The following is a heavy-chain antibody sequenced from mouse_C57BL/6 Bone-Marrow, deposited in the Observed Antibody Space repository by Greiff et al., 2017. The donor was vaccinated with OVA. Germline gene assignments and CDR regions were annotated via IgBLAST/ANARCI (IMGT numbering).Heavy chain of an antibody. CDR2: IDPSDSYT. CDR3: ARGGFITTVERYFDV. V-gene: IGHV1-69*01. Sequence: VQLQQPGAELVMPGASVKLSCKASGYTFTSYWMHWVKQRPGQGLEWIGEIDPSDSYTNYNQKFKGKSTLTVDKSSSTAYMQLSSLTSEDSAVYYCARGGFITTVERYFDVWGTGTTVTVSS. CDR1: GYTFTSYW. J-gene: IGHJ1*03. D-gene: IGHD1-1*01.